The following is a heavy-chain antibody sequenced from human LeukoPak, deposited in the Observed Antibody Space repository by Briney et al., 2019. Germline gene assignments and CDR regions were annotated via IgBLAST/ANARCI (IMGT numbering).Heavy chain of an antibody. CDR3: AIKLSSGGY. CDR2: VNPNSANT. Sequence: ASVKVSCKASGYTFTSYDINWVRLPPGQGLEWMGWVNPNSANTAYAQKLQGRVTMTRNTSISTAYMELSSLRSEDTAVYYCAIKLSSGGYWGQGTLVTVSS. CDR1: GYTFTSYD. J-gene: IGHJ4*02. D-gene: IGHD3-22*01. V-gene: IGHV1-8*01.